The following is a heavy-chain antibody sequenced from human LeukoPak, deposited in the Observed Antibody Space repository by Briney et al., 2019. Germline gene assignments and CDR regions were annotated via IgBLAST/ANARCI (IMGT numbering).Heavy chain of an antibody. D-gene: IGHD2-21*02. V-gene: IGHV4-34*01. CDR1: GGSFSGYY. CDR3: ARRGRVVVTAIRQYYFDY. CDR2: INHSGST. Sequence: SETLSLTCAVYGGSFSGYYWSWTRQPPGKGLEWIGEINHSGSTNYNPSLKSRVTISVDTSKNQFSLKLSSVTAADTAVYYCARRGRVVVTAIRQYYFDYWGQGTLVTVSS. J-gene: IGHJ4*02.